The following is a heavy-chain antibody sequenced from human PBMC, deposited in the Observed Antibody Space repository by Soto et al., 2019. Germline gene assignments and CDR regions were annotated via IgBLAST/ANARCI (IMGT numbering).Heavy chain of an antibody. V-gene: IGHV4-34*01. CDR2: INHSGST. CDR1: GGSFRGYY. D-gene: IGHD3-3*01. J-gene: IGHJ5*02. Sequence: QVQLQQWGAGLLKPSETLSLTCAVSGGSFRGYYWSWIRQPPGKGLEWIGEINHSGSTNYNPSHRRRARIGVDSAKDQCSLKRSSVTAADQAVYCCARGVPFAVGVVNLAWWFDPWGQGTLVTVAS. CDR3: ARGVPFAVGVVNLAWWFDP.